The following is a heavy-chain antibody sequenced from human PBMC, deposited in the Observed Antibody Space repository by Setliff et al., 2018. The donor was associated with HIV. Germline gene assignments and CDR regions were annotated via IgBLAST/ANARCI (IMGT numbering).Heavy chain of an antibody. CDR1: EFTFSDSW. CDR3: STDVPFSGGALYR. Sequence: GGSLRLSCEASEFTFSDSWMHWVRQVPGQGLVWVSTISWDSDFIAYADSVKGRFTVARDNANNSLYLQMNSLQTEDTAVYYCSTDVPFSGGALYRWGQGTMVTVSS. CDR2: ISWDSDFI. D-gene: IGHD3-10*01. J-gene: IGHJ3*02. V-gene: IGHV3-9*01.